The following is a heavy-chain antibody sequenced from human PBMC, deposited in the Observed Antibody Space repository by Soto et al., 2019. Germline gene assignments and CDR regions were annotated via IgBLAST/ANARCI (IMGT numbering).Heavy chain of an antibody. J-gene: IGHJ5*02. CDR2: ISSSSSYI. D-gene: IGHD6-13*01. V-gene: IGHV3-21*01. Sequence: PGGSLRLSCAASGFTFSSYSMNWVRQAPGKGLEWVSSISSSSSYIYYADSVKGRFTISRDNAKNSLYLQMNSLRAEDTAVYYCARDWAWDSSSWRQKFDPWGQGTLVTVSS. CDR1: GFTFSSYS. CDR3: ARDWAWDSSSWRQKFDP.